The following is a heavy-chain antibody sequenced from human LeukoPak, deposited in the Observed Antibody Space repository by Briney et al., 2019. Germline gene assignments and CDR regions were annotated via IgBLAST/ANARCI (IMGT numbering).Heavy chain of an antibody. J-gene: IGHJ4*02. CDR3: AGLVLDY. D-gene: IGHD4/OR15-4a*01. V-gene: IGHV3-48*03. CDR2: ISGSGSTI. CDR1: GFTFLTYE. Sequence: GGSLRLSFAALGFTFLTYETTSVRQAPGKELEWVSYISGSGSTIYYTDSVKGRFTISRDNAKNSLYLQMNSLRAEDTAVYYCAGLVLDYWGQGTLVTVSS.